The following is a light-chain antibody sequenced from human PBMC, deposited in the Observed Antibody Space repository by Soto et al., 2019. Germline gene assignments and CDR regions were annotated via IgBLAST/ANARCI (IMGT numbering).Light chain of an antibody. J-gene: IGKJ1*01. CDR3: QRYNNWPRT. CDR2: GAS. Sequence: IMMTQSPATLSVSPWERATLSCRTSQSVSSTLAWYQQKPGQAPRLLIYGASTRATGIPARFSGSGSWTEFTLTISSLQSEDFAVYYCQRYNNWPRTFGQGTKVDI. CDR1: QSVSST. V-gene: IGKV3-15*01.